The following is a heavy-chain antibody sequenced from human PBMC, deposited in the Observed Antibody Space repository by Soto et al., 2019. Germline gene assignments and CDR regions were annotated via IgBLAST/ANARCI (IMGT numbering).Heavy chain of an antibody. D-gene: IGHD1-26*01. J-gene: IGHJ4*02. V-gene: IGHV3-30*18. CDR1: GFTFSSYG. Sequence: GGSLRLSCVASGFTFSSYGMHWVRQAPGKGLEWVAIISYDGSNTYYADSVKGRFTISRDNSKNTLYLQMNSLRAEDRSVYYCAKDGGLCESYYISSPYYFFSWGQRTLVTASA. CDR2: ISYDGSNT. CDR3: AKDGGLCESYYISSPYYFFS.